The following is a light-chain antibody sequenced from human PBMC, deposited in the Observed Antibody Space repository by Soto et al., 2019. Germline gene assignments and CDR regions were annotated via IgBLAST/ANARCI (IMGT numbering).Light chain of an antibody. CDR1: QGISSY. CDR3: QHLNTYPIT. J-gene: IGKJ5*01. CDR2: AAS. V-gene: IGKV1-9*01. Sequence: DFRMTQSPSTLSASVGDRVTITCRASQGISSYLAWYQQKPGKAPKLLIYAASTLQSGVPSRFSGSGSGTEFTLTISSLQPEDFATYYCQHLNTYPITFGPGTRLEIK.